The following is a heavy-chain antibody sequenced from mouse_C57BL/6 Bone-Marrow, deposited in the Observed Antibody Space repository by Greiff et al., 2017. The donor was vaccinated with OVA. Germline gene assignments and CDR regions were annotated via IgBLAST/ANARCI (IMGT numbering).Heavy chain of an antibody. Sequence: VQVVESGAELARPGASVKLSCKASGYTFTSYGISWVKQRTGQGLEWIGEIYPRSGNTYYNEKFKGKATLTADKSSSTAYMELRSMTSEDSAVSFCAREDYYGSSHWYFDVWGTGTTVTVSS. CDR3: AREDYYGSSHWYFDV. V-gene: IGHV1-81*01. CDR2: IYPRSGNT. D-gene: IGHD1-1*01. CDR1: GYTFTSYG. J-gene: IGHJ1*03.